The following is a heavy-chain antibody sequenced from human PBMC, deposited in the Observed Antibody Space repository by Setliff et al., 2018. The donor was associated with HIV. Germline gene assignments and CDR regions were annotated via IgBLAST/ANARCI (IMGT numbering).Heavy chain of an antibody. D-gene: IGHD5-12*01. CDR3: ARMEYSGYNNLYYGMDV. J-gene: IGHJ6*02. CDR2: IDWDDDK. Sequence: SGPTLVNPTQTLTLTCTVSGFSIGTLGMCVGWIRQPPGKALEWLARIDWDDDKYYSTSLRTRLTVSKDNSKNQVVLTMTNMGPLDTGTYYCARMEYSGYNNLYYGMDVWGQGTTVTVSS. V-gene: IGHV2-70*11. CDR1: GFSIGTLGMC.